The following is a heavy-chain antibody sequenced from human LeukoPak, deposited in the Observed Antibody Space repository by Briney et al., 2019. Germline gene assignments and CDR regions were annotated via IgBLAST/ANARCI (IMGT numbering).Heavy chain of an antibody. J-gene: IGHJ3*02. CDR2: ISWNSGSI. CDR1: GFTFDDYA. Sequence: GGSLRLSCAASGFTFDDYAMHWVRQAPGKGLEWVSGISWNSGSIGYADSVKGRFTISRDNAKNPLYLQMNSLRAEDTALYYCAKSVSDAFDIWGQGTMVTVSS. CDR3: AKSVSDAFDI. V-gene: IGHV3-9*01.